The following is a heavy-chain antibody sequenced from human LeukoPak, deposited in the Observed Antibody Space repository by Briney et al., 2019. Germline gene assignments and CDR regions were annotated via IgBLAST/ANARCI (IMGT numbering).Heavy chain of an antibody. J-gene: IGHJ4*02. CDR3: ARDLLRYEGYYFDY. CDR2: ITSSGSST. Sequence: GGSLRLSCSASGFIFYSYAMHWVRQASGRGLEYVAAITSSGSSTFHANSVKGRFTISRDNSKNTLYLQMGSLRPEDTAVYYCARDLLRYEGYYFDYWGQGTLVTVSS. D-gene: IGHD1-14*01. CDR1: GFIFYSYA. V-gene: IGHV3-64*01.